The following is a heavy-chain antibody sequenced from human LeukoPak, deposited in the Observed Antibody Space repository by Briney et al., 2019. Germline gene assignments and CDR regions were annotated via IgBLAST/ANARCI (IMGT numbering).Heavy chain of an antibody. Sequence: SETLSLTCTVSGGSISSYYWSWIRQPAGKGLEWIGRIYTSGSTNYNPSLKSRVTMSVDTSKNQFPLKLSSVTAADTAVYYCARVRGIGAAGSFQHWGQGTLVTVSS. V-gene: IGHV4-4*07. J-gene: IGHJ1*01. CDR1: GGSISSYY. CDR2: IYTSGST. D-gene: IGHD6-13*01. CDR3: ARVRGIGAAGSFQH.